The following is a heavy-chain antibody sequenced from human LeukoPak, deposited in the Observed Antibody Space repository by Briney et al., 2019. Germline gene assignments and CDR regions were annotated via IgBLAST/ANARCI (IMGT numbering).Heavy chain of an antibody. CDR1: VDSISSYY. D-gene: IGHD4-17*01. CDR2: IYYSGST. Sequence: SETLSLTCTVSVDSISSYYWSWIRQPPGKGLEWIGYIYYSGSTNYNPSLKSRVTISVHTSKNQFSLKLTSVTAADTAVYYCARRRVPYGDYYYYYGMDVWGQGTTVTVSS. J-gene: IGHJ6*02. V-gene: IGHV4-59*08. CDR3: ARRRVPYGDYYYYYGMDV.